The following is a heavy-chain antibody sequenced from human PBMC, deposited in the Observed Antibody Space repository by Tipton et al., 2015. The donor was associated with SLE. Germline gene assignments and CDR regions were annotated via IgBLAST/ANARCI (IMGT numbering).Heavy chain of an antibody. CDR2: IYYSGST. CDR1: GGSISSSSYY. Sequence: TLSLTCTVSGGSISSSSYYWGWIRQPPGKGLEWIGSIYYSGSTYYNPSLKSRLTISVDTSKNQFSLKLSSVTAADTAVYYCARGVVIATLDYWGQGTLVTVSS. J-gene: IGHJ4*02. D-gene: IGHD2-21*01. V-gene: IGHV4-39*01. CDR3: ARGVVIATLDY.